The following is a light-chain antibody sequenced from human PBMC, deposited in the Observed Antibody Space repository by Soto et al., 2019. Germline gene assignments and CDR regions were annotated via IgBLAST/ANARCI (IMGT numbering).Light chain of an antibody. CDR1: QSVASN. Sequence: EIVITQSPATLSLSPGEGATLPCRASQSVASNLAWHQQKPGQAPRLLISGASSRAADIPDRFSGSGSGTDFTLTINRLEPEDFAVYYCQQYGGSTYTFGQGTKVDIK. CDR3: QQYGGSTYT. J-gene: IGKJ2*01. V-gene: IGKV3-20*01. CDR2: GAS.